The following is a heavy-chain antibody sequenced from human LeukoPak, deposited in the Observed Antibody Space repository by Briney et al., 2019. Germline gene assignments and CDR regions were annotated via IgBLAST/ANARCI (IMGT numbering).Heavy chain of an antibody. J-gene: IGHJ4*02. CDR1: GFTFSSYA. Sequence: GRSLRLSCAASGFTFSSYAMHWVRQAPGKGLEWVSVIWYDGTNKYYAGSVKGRFTTSRDNSKNTLYLQMNSLRAEDTAVYYCARDDSGWVDYWGQGTLVTVSS. CDR2: IWYDGTNK. V-gene: IGHV3-33*01. D-gene: IGHD6-19*01. CDR3: ARDDSGWVDY.